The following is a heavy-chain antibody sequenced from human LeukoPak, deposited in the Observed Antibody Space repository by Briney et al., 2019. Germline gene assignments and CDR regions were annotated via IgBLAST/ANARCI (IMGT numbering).Heavy chain of an antibody. Sequence: SESLSLTCTVAGVSISDYYWSWIRQPPGKGLEWIGYIYYSGGTNYNPSPKSRVTISVDTSKNQFSLNLSSVTAADTATYYCAREGGDSVGDAFDIWGQGTMVTVSS. CDR3: AREGGDSVGDAFDI. CDR1: GVSISDYY. D-gene: IGHD4-17*01. J-gene: IGHJ3*02. V-gene: IGHV4-59*01. CDR2: IYYSGGT.